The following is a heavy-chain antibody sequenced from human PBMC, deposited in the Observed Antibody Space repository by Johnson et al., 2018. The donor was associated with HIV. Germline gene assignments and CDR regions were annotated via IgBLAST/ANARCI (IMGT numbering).Heavy chain of an antibody. Sequence: QVQLVESGGDSVKPGGSLRLSCTASGFTFRDYYMSWIRQAPGKGLEWVSYISSSGSTIYYADSVKGRFTISRDNAKNSLYLQMNSLRAEDTALDYCAKGIVVVITDDAFDIWGQGTMVTVSS. CDR1: GFTFRDYY. J-gene: IGHJ3*02. CDR2: ISSSGSTI. CDR3: AKGIVVVITDDAFDI. D-gene: IGHD3-22*01. V-gene: IGHV3-11*01.